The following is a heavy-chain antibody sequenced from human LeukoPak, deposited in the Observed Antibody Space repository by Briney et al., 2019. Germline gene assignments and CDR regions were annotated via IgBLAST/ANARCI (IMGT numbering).Heavy chain of an antibody. J-gene: IGHJ1*01. CDR3: ARDPYSSSWYRAEYFQH. D-gene: IGHD6-13*01. V-gene: IGHV1-2*02. CDR2: INPNSGGT. CDR1: GYTFTGYY. Sequence: ASVKVSCKASGYTFTGYYMHWVRQAPGQGLEWMGWINPNSGGTNYAQKFQGRVTMTRDTSISTAYMELSRLRSDGTAVYYCARDPYSSSWYRAEYFQHWGQGTLVTVSS.